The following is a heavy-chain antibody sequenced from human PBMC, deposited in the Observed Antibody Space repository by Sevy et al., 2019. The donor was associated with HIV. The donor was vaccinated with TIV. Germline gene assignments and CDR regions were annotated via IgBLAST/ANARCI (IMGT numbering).Heavy chain of an antibody. CDR3: ARDLEFYDSGDYGPAFMPDF. CDR2: IWFDGSNT. Sequence: GGSLRLSCAASGFTFSSFGMHWVRQAPGKGLEWVAVIWFDGSNTYYADSVKGRFTISRDIAKNTLHLQMNSLRAEDTAEYYWARDLEFYDSGDYGPAFMPDFWGHGTLVTVSS. CDR1: GFTFSSFG. V-gene: IGHV3-33*01. D-gene: IGHD2-21*01. J-gene: IGHJ4*01.